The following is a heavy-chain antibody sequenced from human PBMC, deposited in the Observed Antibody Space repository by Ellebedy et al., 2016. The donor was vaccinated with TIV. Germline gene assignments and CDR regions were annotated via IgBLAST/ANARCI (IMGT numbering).Heavy chain of an antibody. J-gene: IGHJ4*02. CDR1: GDSLTNNDFY. CDR3: AREFRYPRGQFDV. CDR2: IYHSGSA. Sequence: MPSETLSLTCTVSGDSLTNNDFYWGWIRQSPDKGLEWLGSIYHSGSAYYNPSLNPRVTISVDTSKNQFSLNLNSVTAADPAIYFCAREFRYPRGQFDVWGLGTLVTVSS. D-gene: IGHD3-16*02. V-gene: IGHV4-39*07.